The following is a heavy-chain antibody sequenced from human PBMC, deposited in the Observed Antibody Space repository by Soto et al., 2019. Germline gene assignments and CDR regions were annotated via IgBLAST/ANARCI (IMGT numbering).Heavy chain of an antibody. D-gene: IGHD1-7*01. CDR1: GYTFTNYG. Sequence: QVQLVQSGTEVKTPGASVKVSCHASGYTFTNYGINWVPQAPGQGLDWRAWISAYNGKTHHAPFVQARVTMTTAASTRTAYMDLTSLRADDTAVYYCARGGWNYGPGPFDLWGQGTMVTVSS. J-gene: IGHJ3*01. CDR2: ISAYNGKT. V-gene: IGHV1-18*04. CDR3: ARGGWNYGPGPFDL.